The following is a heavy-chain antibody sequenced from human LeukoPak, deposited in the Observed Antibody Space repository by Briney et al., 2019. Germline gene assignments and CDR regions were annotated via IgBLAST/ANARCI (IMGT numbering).Heavy chain of an antibody. CDR3: ARGGVRYYYGSGSYQAN. J-gene: IGHJ4*02. CDR2: MNPNSGNT. Sequence: ASVKVSCKASGYTFTGYYIHWVRQATGQGLEWMGWMNPNSGNTGYAQKFQGRVTMTRNTSISTAYMELSSLRSEDTAVYYCARGGVRYYYGSGSYQANWGQGTLVTVSS. CDR1: GYTFTGYY. D-gene: IGHD3-10*01. V-gene: IGHV1-8*02.